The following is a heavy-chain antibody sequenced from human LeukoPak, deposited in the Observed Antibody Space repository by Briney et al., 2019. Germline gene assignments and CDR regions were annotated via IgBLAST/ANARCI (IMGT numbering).Heavy chain of an antibody. V-gene: IGHV3-21*01. CDR3: ARDSEDYYDSSGYYYFDY. D-gene: IGHD3-22*01. CDR1: GFTFSSYS. Sequence: GGSLRLSCAASGFTFSSYSMNWVRQAPGKGLEWVSSISSSSSYIYYADSVKGRFTISRDNAKNSLYLQMNSLRAEDTAVYYCARDSEDYYDSSGYYYFDYWGQGTLVTVSS. CDR2: ISSSSSYI. J-gene: IGHJ4*02.